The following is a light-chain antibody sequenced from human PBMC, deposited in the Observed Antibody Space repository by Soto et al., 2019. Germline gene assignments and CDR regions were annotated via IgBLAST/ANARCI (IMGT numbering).Light chain of an antibody. CDR3: SSYTSSSTRV. Sequence: QSALTQPASVSGSPGQSITISCTGTSSDVGGYNYVSWYQQHPGKAPKLMIYDVSNRPSGVSNRFSGSKSGNTASLTIPGLQADDEADYYCSSYTSSSTRVFGTGTKLTVL. V-gene: IGLV2-14*01. CDR1: SSDVGGYNY. CDR2: DVS. J-gene: IGLJ1*01.